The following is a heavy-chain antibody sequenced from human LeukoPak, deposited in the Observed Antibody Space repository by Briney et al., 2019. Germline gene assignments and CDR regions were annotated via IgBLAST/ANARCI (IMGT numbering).Heavy chain of an antibody. D-gene: IGHD3-16*01. J-gene: IGHJ6*02. CDR3: AREMGGYENYGMDV. Sequence: SETLSLTCTVSGGSISSYYWSWIRQPPGKGLEWIGYIYYSGSTNYNPSLKSRVTISVDTSKNQFSLKLSSVTAADTAVYYCAREMGGYENYGMDVWGQGTTVTVSS. CDR2: IYYSGST. V-gene: IGHV4-59*01. CDR1: GGSISSYY.